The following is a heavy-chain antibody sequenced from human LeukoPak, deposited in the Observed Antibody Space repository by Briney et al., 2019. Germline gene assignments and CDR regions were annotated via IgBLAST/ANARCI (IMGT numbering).Heavy chain of an antibody. CDR3: GLELQARLVDY. D-gene: IGHD1-7*01. Sequence: SGGSLRLSCAASGFTFSSDAMNWVRQAPGKGLEWVSSISSSSSYIYYADSVKGRFTISRDNAKNSLYLQMNSLRAEDTAVYYCGLELQARLVDYWGQGTLVTVS. CDR2: ISSSSSYI. CDR1: GFTFSSDA. V-gene: IGHV3-21*01. J-gene: IGHJ4*02.